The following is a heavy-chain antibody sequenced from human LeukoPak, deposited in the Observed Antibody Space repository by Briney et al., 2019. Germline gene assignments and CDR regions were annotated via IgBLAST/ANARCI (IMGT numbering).Heavy chain of an antibody. Sequence: SETLSLTCTVSGGSISSYYWSWIRQPPGKRLEWIGYIYYSGSTNYNPSLKSQVTISLDTSKNQFSLKLTSVTAADTALYYCARSRNAAFDIWGQGTMVTVSS. CDR3: ARSRNAAFDI. CDR1: GGSISSYY. CDR2: IYYSGST. J-gene: IGHJ3*02. V-gene: IGHV4-59*01.